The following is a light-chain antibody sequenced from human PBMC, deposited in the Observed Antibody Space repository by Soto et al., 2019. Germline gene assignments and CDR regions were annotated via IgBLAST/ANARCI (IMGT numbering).Light chain of an antibody. Sequence: NFILTQPHSVSESPGKTVTISCTRSSGSIASNYVQWYQQRPGSAPTPVIYEDNERPSGVPDRFSGSIDSSSNSASLTISGLKTDDEADYYCHSYHSGKVVFGGGTKLTVL. CDR2: EDN. CDR1: SGSIASNY. CDR3: HSYHSGKVV. V-gene: IGLV6-57*04. J-gene: IGLJ2*01.